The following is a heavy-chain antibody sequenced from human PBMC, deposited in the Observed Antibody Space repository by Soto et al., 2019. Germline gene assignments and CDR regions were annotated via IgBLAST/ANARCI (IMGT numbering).Heavy chain of an antibody. J-gene: IGHJ6*02. CDR2: ISYDGSNK. CDR3: AREHCSSTSCPIVGGMDV. CDR1: GFTFSSYA. V-gene: IGHV3-30-3*01. Sequence: QVQLVESGGGVVQPGRSLRLSCAASGFTFSSYAIRWVRQAPGKGLEWVAVISYDGSNKYYADSVKGRFTISRDNSKNTLYLQMNSLRAEDTAVYYCAREHCSSTSCPIVGGMDVWGQGTTVTVSS. D-gene: IGHD2-2*01.